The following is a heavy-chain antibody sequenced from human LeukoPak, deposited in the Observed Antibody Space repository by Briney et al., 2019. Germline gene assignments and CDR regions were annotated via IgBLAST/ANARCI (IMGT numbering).Heavy chain of an antibody. Sequence: PSETLSLTCTVSGGSISSYYWSRIRQPPGKGLERTGYIYYSGRTNYNPSLKSRVTISVDTSKNQFSLKLSSVTAADTAVYYCARGPNRYYFDYWGQGTLVTVSS. V-gene: IGHV4-59*01. D-gene: IGHD2/OR15-2a*01. CDR3: ARGPNRYYFDY. CDR2: IYYSGRT. CDR1: GGSISSYY. J-gene: IGHJ4*02.